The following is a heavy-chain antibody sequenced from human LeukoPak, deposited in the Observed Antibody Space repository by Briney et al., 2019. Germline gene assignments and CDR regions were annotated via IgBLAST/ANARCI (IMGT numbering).Heavy chain of an antibody. CDR2: IIPIFGTA. V-gene: IGHV1-69*13. D-gene: IGHD4-23*01. CDR3: ASAFYGGNSEFDY. CDR1: GGTFSSYA. Sequence: ASVKVSCKASGGTFSSYAISWVRQAPGQGLEWMGGIIPIFGTANYAQKFQGRVTITADESTSTAYMELSSLRSEDTAVYYCASAFYGGNSEFDYWGQGTLVTVSS. J-gene: IGHJ4*02.